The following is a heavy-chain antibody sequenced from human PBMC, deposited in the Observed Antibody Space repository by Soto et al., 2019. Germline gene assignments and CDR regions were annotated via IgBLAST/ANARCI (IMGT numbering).Heavy chain of an antibody. D-gene: IGHD2-21*01. V-gene: IGHV4-59*08. Sequence: PSETLSLTCTVSGGSISSYYWSWIRQPPGKGLEWIGYMDYSGSTSYNPSLKSRVAISVDTSKNQFSLKLSSVTAADAAVYYCAIHLADEAIHIWGQGTMVTVSS. CDR1: GGSISSYY. CDR3: AIHLADEAIHI. CDR2: MDYSGST. J-gene: IGHJ3*02.